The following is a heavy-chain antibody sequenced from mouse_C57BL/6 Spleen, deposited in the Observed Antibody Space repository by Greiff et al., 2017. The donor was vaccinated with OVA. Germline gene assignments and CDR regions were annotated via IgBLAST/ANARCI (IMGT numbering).Heavy chain of an antibody. V-gene: IGHV1-69*01. Sequence: QVQLQQPGAELVMPGAPVKLSCKASGYTFTSYWMHWVKQRPGQGLEWIGEIDPSDSYTNYNQKFKGKSTLTVDKSSSTAYMQLSSLTSEDSAVYYCAREETAQATWAYWGQGTLVTVSA. D-gene: IGHD3-2*02. CDR2: IDPSDSYT. J-gene: IGHJ3*01. CDR3: AREETAQATWAY. CDR1: GYTFTSYW.